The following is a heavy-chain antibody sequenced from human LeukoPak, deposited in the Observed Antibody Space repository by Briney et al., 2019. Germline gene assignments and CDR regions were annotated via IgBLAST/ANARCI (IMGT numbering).Heavy chain of an antibody. D-gene: IGHD2-2*01. V-gene: IGHV3-21*01. J-gene: IGHJ6*02. Sequence: PGGSLRLSCAASGFTFSSYSMNWVRQAPGKGLEWVSSISSSSSYIYYADSVKGRFTISRDNAKNSLYLQMNSLRAEDTAVYYCARQGCSSTSCYYYYGMDVWGQGTTVTVSS. CDR1: GFTFSSYS. CDR2: ISSSSSYI. CDR3: ARQGCSSTSCYYYYGMDV.